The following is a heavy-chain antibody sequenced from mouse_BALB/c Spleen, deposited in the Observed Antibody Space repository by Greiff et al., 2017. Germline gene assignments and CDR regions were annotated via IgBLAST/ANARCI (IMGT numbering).Heavy chain of an antibody. CDR2: ISSGGSYT. Sequence: EVMLVESGGGLVKPGGSLKLSCAASGFTFSSYTMSWVRQTPEKRLEWVATISSGGSYTYYPDSVKGRFTISRDNAKNTLYLQMSSLKSEDTAMYYCTRGAIYYGYDWFAYWGQGTLVTVSA. J-gene: IGHJ3*01. CDR1: GFTFSSYT. V-gene: IGHV5-6-4*01. D-gene: IGHD2-2*01. CDR3: TRGAIYYGYDWFAY.